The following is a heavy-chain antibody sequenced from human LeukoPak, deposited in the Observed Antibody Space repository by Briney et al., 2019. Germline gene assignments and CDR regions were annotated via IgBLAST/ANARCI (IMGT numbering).Heavy chain of an antibody. D-gene: IGHD2-8*01. Sequence: GGSLRLSCAASGFTIGNNYMNWARQAPGKGLEWVSLIFSHGETSYADSVKGRFTISRDNSKNTLYLQMNGLRAEDTAVYYCARDPPAVSINTYAWGQGTLVTVSS. V-gene: IGHV3-66*01. CDR3: ARDPPAVSINTYA. CDR1: GFTIGNNY. CDR2: IFSHGET. J-gene: IGHJ4*02.